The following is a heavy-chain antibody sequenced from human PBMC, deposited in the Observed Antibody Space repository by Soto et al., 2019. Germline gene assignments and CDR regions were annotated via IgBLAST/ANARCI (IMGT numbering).Heavy chain of an antibody. CDR2: IATTGETT. D-gene: IGHD2-21*01. CDR3: VRHWGG. V-gene: IGHV3-23*01. CDR1: GFTFNTYD. J-gene: IGHJ1*01. Sequence: EVQLLESGGGLVQPGGSLRLSCAASGFTFNTYDMSWVRQAPGTGLEWVSSIATTGETTFYADSVRGRFTISRDNSKNPLFLQINTLRADDTAISYCVRHWGGWGHGTLVTVSS.